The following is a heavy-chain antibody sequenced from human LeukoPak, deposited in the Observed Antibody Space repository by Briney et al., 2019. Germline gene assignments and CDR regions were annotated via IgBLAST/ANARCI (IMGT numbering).Heavy chain of an antibody. CDR1: GFTFSSYS. D-gene: IGHD3-22*01. Sequence: GGSLRLSCAASGFTFSSYSMNWVRQAPGKGLEWVAVISYDGSNKYYADSVKGRFTISRDNSKNTLYLQMNSLRAEDTAVYYCARAASSSAFDLWGRGTLVTVSS. CDR2: ISYDGSNK. J-gene: IGHJ2*01. CDR3: ARAASSSAFDL. V-gene: IGHV3-30*03.